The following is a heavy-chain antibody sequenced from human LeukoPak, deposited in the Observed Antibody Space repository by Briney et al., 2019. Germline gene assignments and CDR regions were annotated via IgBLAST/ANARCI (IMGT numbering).Heavy chain of an antibody. Sequence: SETLSLTCTVSSGSIRTSYCSWIRQPPGKGLEWIGYIYYSGSTNYNPSLKSRVTISVDTSRNQFSLKLSSVTAADTAVYYCARVGDYGDYFDYWGQGTLVTVSS. CDR1: SGSIRTSY. CDR3: ARVGDYGDYFDY. J-gene: IGHJ4*02. CDR2: IYYSGST. V-gene: IGHV4-59*01. D-gene: IGHD4-17*01.